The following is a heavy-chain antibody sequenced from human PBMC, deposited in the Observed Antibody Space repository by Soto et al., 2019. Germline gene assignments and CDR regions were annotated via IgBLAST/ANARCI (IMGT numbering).Heavy chain of an antibody. CDR3: ARVPGYCGGSSCYGDYYYGVDV. V-gene: IGHV3-30-3*01. CDR1: GFIFSNYA. Sequence: QVQLVESGGGVVQPGRSPRLSCGASGFIFSNYAMYWVRQAPGKGLEWVAVISSDESNKYYADSVKGRFTISRDNSKNTLYLQMNSLRAEDTAMYYCARVPGYCGGSSCYGDYYYGVDVWGQGTTVTVSS. CDR2: ISSDESNK. J-gene: IGHJ6*02. D-gene: IGHD2-15*01.